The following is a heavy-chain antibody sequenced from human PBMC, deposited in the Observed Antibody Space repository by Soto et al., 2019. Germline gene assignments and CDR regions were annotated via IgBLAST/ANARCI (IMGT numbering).Heavy chain of an antibody. CDR3: VRMNADSYQFYYAMDV. CDR2: IFSDNER. J-gene: IGHJ6*02. CDR1: GFSLSTGRMG. V-gene: IGHV2-26*01. Sequence: QVTLKESGPVLVKPTETLTLTRTVSGFSLSTGRMGVSWIRQPPGKALEWLAHIFSDNERSYSTSMQGRLTISKDPSGSQVVLSMTNLDPVDTGTYYCVRMNADSYQFYYAMDVWGQGTTVTVSS. D-gene: IGHD4-17*01.